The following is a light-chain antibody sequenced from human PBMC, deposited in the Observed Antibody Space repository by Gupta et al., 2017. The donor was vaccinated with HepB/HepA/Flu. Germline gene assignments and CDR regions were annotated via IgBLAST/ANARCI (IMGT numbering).Light chain of an antibody. CDR1: QTVLSN. CDR2: GAC. J-gene: IGKJ5*01. Sequence: DIVITPPPPTLPLSPGATPSLSCTTSQTVLSNLACHQQRPGQAPRPLIYGACTRFTGIPARFSGSGSGTELALSISSRQSEDFAVYYCQQYNNWDPLTFGEGTRLDIK. CDR3: QQYNNWDPLT. V-gene: IGKV3-15*01.